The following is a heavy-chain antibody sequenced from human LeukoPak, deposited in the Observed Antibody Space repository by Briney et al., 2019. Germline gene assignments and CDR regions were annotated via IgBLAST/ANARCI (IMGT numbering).Heavy chain of an antibody. V-gene: IGHV3-21*01. CDR1: GFTFSSYS. CDR2: ISSSSSYI. Sequence: PGGSLRLSCAASGFTFSSYSMNWVRQAPGKGLEWVSSISSSSSYIYYADSVKGRFTISRDNAKNSLYLQMNSLRAEDTAVYYCARGLRIAAAGYYFDYWGQGTLVTVSS. D-gene: IGHD6-13*01. J-gene: IGHJ4*02. CDR3: ARGLRIAAAGYYFDY.